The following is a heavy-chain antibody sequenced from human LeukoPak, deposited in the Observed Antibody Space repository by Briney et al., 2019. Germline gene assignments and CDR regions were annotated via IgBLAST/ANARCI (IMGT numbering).Heavy chain of an antibody. CDR2: ISGSGGST. V-gene: IGHV3-23*01. J-gene: IGHJ1*01. D-gene: IGHD2-15*01. Sequence: GGSLRLSCAASEFTFSSYAMSWVRQAPGKGLEWVSAISGSGGSTYYADSVKGRFTVSRDNSKNTLYLQMNSLRAEDTAVYYCANLEDCSGGSCYFQHWGQGTLVTVSS. CDR3: ANLEDCSGGSCYFQH. CDR1: EFTFSSYA.